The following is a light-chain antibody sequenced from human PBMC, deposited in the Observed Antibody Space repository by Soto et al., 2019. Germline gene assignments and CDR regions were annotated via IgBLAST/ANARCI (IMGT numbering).Light chain of an antibody. Sequence: QSALTQPASVSGSPGQSITISCTGTSSDVGGYNYVSWYQQHLGKAPKLMIYDVSNRPSGVSNRFSGSKSGNTDSLTISGLQAEDEADYYCSSYTSSSTLYVFGTGTKVTVL. J-gene: IGLJ1*01. CDR2: DVS. CDR1: SSDVGGYNY. V-gene: IGLV2-14*01. CDR3: SSYTSSSTLYV.